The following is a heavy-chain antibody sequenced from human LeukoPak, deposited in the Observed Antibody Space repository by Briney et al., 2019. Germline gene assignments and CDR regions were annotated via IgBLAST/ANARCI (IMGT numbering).Heavy chain of an antibody. CDR2: ISGSSGAT. CDR1: GFTFSSYS. D-gene: IGHD3-10*01. Sequence: QPGGSLRHSCAAFGFTFSSYSMNWVRQAPGKGLEWLSYISGSSGATYYADSVKGRFTISRDNAKSSLGLQMNSLRAEDTAVYYCARNRYPYYYGSGTGSAFDVWGQGTMVIVSS. CDR3: ARNRYPYYYGSGTGSAFDV. V-gene: IGHV3-48*01. J-gene: IGHJ3*01.